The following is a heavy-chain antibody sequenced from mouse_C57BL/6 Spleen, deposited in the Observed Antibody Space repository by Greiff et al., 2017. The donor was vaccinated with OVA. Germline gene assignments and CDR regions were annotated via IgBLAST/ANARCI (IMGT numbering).Heavy chain of an antibody. Sequence: EVQLQESGPGLVKPSQSLSLTCSVTGYSITSGYFWNWIRQFPGNKLEWMGSIRYDGSINYNPSLKNRFSITRDTAKNQFFLKLNSVTTEDTATYYCAMIYYEYDDAMDYWGQGTSVTVSS. J-gene: IGHJ4*01. CDR1: GYSITSGYF. CDR2: IRYDGSI. CDR3: AMIYYEYDDAMDY. V-gene: IGHV3-6*01. D-gene: IGHD2-4*01.